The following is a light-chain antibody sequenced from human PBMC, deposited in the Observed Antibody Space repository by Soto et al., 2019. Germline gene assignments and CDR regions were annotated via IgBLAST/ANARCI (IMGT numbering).Light chain of an antibody. Sequence: EIVMTQSPGTLSVSPGERATLSCRASQSVSSNLAWYQQKPGQAPRLLIYGASNRATGIPDRFSGSGSGTDFTLTISRLEPEDFAVYYCKQYGSSPLTFGGGTKVDIK. CDR3: KQYGSSPLT. CDR1: QSVSSN. V-gene: IGKV3-20*01. CDR2: GAS. J-gene: IGKJ4*01.